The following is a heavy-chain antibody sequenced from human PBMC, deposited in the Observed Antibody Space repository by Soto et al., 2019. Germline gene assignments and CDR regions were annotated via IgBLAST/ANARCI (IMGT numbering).Heavy chain of an antibody. CDR1: VGTFSSYA. Sequence: QVQLVQSGAEVKKPGSSVKVSCKASVGTFSSYAISWVRQAPGQGLEWMGGIIPIFGTANYAQQFQGRVTITADESPSTAYMDLSSARSEDTAVYYCGLLGYCIGGSCYEIDFWGQGNLVTVSS. D-gene: IGHD2-15*01. CDR3: GLLGYCIGGSCYEIDF. J-gene: IGHJ4*02. V-gene: IGHV1-69*12. CDR2: IIPIFGTA.